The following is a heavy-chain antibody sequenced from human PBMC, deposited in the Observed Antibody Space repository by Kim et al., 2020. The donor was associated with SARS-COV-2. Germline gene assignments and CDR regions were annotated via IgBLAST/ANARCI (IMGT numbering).Heavy chain of an antibody. Sequence: AESVKGRFTNSRDNAKNSQYLQMDSLRDEDTAVYQCARGRTYPETNAIDIWGQGTMVTVSS. J-gene: IGHJ3*02. V-gene: IGHV3-48*02. CDR3: ARGRTYPETNAIDI.